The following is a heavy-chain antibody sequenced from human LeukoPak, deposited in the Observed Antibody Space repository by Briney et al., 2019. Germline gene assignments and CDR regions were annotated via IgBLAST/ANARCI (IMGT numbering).Heavy chain of an antibody. J-gene: IGHJ4*02. CDR1: GFTFSSYG. CDR2: ISYDGSNK. CDR3: AKDRFAYCGGDCYPGDY. Sequence: GRSLRLSCAASGFTFSSYGMHWVRQAPGKGLEWVAVISYDGSNKYYADSVKGRSTISRDNSKNTLYLQMNSLRAEDTAVYYCAKDRFAYCGGDCYPGDYWGQGTLVTVSS. D-gene: IGHD2-21*02. V-gene: IGHV3-30*18.